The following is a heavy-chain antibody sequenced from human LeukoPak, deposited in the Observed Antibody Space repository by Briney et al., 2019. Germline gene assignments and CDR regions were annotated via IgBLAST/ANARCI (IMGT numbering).Heavy chain of an antibody. D-gene: IGHD2-2*01. CDR1: GGTFSSYA. CDR3: ARRRCSSTSCYLFDY. CDR2: IIPIFGTA. Sequence: SVKVSCKASGGTFSSYAISWLRHAPGQGLEWMGGIIPIFGTANYAQKFQGRVTITTDESTSTAYMELSSLRSEDTAVYYCARRRCSSTSCYLFDYWGQGTLVTVSS. V-gene: IGHV1-69*05. J-gene: IGHJ4*02.